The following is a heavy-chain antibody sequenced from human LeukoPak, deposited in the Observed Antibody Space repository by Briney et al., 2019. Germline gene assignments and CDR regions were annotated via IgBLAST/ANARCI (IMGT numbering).Heavy chain of an antibody. J-gene: IGHJ5*02. V-gene: IGHV3-30-3*01. CDR1: GFTFSNYA. CDR3: ARDRDTMVRGVITP. D-gene: IGHD3-10*01. Sequence: GGSLRLSCVASGFTFSNYAMHWVRQAPGKGLEWVAVISYDGSNKYYADSVKGRFTISRDNSKNTLYLQMNSLRAEDTAVYYCARDRDTMVRGVITPWGQGTLVTVSS. CDR2: ISYDGSNK.